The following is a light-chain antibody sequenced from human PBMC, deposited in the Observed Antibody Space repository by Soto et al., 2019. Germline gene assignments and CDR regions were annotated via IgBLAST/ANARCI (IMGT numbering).Light chain of an antibody. J-gene: IGLJ2*01. CDR2: DVN. Sequence: QLVLTQPASVSGSPGQSITIPCTGTSSDVGGYNYVSWYQQNPGKAPKLMIYDVNNRPSGVSNRFSGSKSGNTASLTISGLQVEDEADYYCSSYTSSSTFVVFGGGTKVTVL. V-gene: IGLV2-14*01. CDR1: SSDVGGYNY. CDR3: SSYTSSSTFVV.